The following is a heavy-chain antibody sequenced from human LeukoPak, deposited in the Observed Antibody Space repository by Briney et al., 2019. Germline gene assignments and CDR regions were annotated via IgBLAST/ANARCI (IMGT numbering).Heavy chain of an antibody. Sequence: GESLKISCKGSGYSFTSYWIGWVRQMPGKGLEWMGLIYPGEFDIRYSPSFQGQVTISADKSISTAYLQWSSLKASDTAMYYCARQQRTYFDYWGQGTLVTVSS. J-gene: IGHJ4*02. CDR2: IYPGEFDI. D-gene: IGHD6-25*01. CDR3: ARQQRTYFDY. CDR1: GYSFTSYW. V-gene: IGHV5-51*01.